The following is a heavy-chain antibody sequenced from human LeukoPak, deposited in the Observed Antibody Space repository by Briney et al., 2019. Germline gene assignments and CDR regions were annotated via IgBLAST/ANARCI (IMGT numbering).Heavy chain of an antibody. Sequence: LTGGSLRLSCAASGFTFSSYSMNWVRQAPGKGLEWVSYISSSSSTIYYADSVKGRFTISRDNAKNSLYLQMNSLRDEDTAVYYXXXXXPYGDFSTFFDYWGQGTLVTVSS. CDR3: XXXXPYGDFSTFFDY. J-gene: IGHJ4*02. D-gene: IGHD4-17*01. CDR1: GFTFSSYS. V-gene: IGHV3-48*02. CDR2: ISSSSSTI.